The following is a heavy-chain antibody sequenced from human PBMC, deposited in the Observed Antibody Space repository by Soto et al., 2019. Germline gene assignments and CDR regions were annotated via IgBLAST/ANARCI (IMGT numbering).Heavy chain of an antibody. D-gene: IGHD3-22*01. V-gene: IGHV3-15*01. CDR1: GFTFSNAW. CDR3: ATDAPQQDSSGYYYDAAY. Sequence: EVQLVESGGGLVEPGGSLRLSCAASGFTFSNAWMSWVRQCPGKGLEWVGLIKNTSRGGTAEYAAPLKDRFTISRDDSRNPLFLLLGSLKTEATAIYYCATDAPQQDSSGYYYDAAYWGQGALVTVSS. CDR2: IKNTSRGGTA. J-gene: IGHJ4*02.